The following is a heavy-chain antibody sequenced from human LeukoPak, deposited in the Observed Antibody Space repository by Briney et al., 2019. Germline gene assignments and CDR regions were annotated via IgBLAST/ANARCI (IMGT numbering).Heavy chain of an antibody. V-gene: IGHV3-23*01. CDR3: AKGVGYCSGGSCQQFDY. J-gene: IGHJ4*02. D-gene: IGHD2-15*01. CDR1: GFTFSNYG. CDR2: ISSSGGST. Sequence: GGTLRLSCAASGFTFSNYGMSWVRQAPGKGLEWVLGISSSGGSTYYADSVKGRFTISRDNSKNTLYLQMNSLRAEDTAVYYCAKGVGYCSGGSCQQFDYWGQGTLVTVSS.